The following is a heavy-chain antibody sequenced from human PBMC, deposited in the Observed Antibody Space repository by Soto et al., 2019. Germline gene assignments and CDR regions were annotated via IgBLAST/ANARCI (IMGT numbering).Heavy chain of an antibody. V-gene: IGHV3-30-3*01. CDR2: ISYDGSNK. Sequence: PGGSLRLSCAASGFTFSSYAMHWVRQAPGKGLEWMAVISYDGSNKYYADSVKGRFTISRDNSKNTLYLQMNSLRAEDTAVYYCARGSSSGWLIGLTFDYWGQGTLVTVSS. D-gene: IGHD6-19*01. J-gene: IGHJ4*02. CDR3: ARGSSSGWLIGLTFDY. CDR1: GFTFSSYA.